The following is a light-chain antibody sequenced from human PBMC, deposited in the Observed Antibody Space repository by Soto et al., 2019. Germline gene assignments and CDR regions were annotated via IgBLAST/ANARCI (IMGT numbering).Light chain of an antibody. CDR1: SSDVGAYDY. V-gene: IGLV2-8*01. CDR3: SSQTGSATMV. Sequence: QSALTQPPSASGSPGQSVTISCTGTSSDVGAYDYVSWYQQHPGKAPKLMIYEINKRPSGVPDRFSGSKSGNTASLIISGLQAEDEADYYCSSQTGSATMVFGGGTKLTVL. J-gene: IGLJ2*01. CDR2: EIN.